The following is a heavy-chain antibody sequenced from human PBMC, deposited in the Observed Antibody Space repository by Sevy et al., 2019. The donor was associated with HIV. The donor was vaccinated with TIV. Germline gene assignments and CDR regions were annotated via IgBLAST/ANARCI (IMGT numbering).Heavy chain of an antibody. J-gene: IGHJ3*02. CDR1: GGSFSGYY. V-gene: IGHV4-34*01. CDR2: INHSGST. Sequence: SETLSLTCAVYGGSFSGYYWSWIRQPPGKGLEWIGEINHSGSTNYNPSLKSRVTISVDTSKNKFSLKLSSVTAADTAVYYCAREVGRGRRRAFDIWGQGTMVTVSS. D-gene: IGHD1-26*01. CDR3: AREVGRGRRRAFDI.